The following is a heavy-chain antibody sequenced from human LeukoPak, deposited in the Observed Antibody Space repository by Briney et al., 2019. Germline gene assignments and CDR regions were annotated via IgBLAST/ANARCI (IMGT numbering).Heavy chain of an antibody. Sequence: GGSLRLSCAASGFTFSSYAMSWVRQAPGKGLEWVSAISGSGGSTYYADSVRGRFTISRGNSRNTLYLQMNSLRAEDTAVYYCAKDQSGAARPFDYWGQGTLVTVSS. CDR2: ISGSGGST. V-gene: IGHV3-23*01. CDR3: AKDQSGAARPFDY. D-gene: IGHD6-6*01. CDR1: GFTFSSYA. J-gene: IGHJ4*02.